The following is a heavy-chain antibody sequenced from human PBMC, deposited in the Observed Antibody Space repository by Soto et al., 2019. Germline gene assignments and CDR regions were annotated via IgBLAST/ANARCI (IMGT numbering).Heavy chain of an antibody. CDR2: INPYNDNT. D-gene: IGHD1-26*01. CDR1: NYTFSSFG. V-gene: IGHV1-18*01. J-gene: IGHJ4*02. Sequence: QVQLVQSGAEVKKPGASVKVSCKASNYTFSSFGISWMRQAPGQGLEWMGWINPYNDNTNYAQNLQGRITMTTETSTSTAYMGLRSLRSDHTAVYYCARDPFYSGSNLQVGYFGSWGQGTLVTVSS. CDR3: ARDPFYSGSNLQVGYFGS.